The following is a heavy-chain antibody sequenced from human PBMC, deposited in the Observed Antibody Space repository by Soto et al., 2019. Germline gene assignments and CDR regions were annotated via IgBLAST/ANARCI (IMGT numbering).Heavy chain of an antibody. Sequence: GGSLRLSCAASGFAVSSKYMTWVRQAPGKGLEWVSVIYGGGTTYYADSVKGRFTISRDTSKNTLYLQMNSLRAEDTVVYYCARDYLVVPHRVIDYWGQGTLVTVSS. J-gene: IGHJ4*02. CDR3: ARDYLVVPHRVIDY. CDR2: IYGGGTT. D-gene: IGHD2-2*01. V-gene: IGHV3-53*01. CDR1: GFAVSSKY.